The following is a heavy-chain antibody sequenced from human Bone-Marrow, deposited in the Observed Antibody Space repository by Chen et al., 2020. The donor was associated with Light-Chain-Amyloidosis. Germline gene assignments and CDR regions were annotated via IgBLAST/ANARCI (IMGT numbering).Heavy chain of an antibody. Sequence: LESGGGLIQPGGSLRLSCAASGFTFNTYALSWVRQAPGKGLEWVAFIRYDGSNKYYADSVKGRFTISRDNSKNTLYLQMNSLRAEDTAVYYCAKDVDRRLGYYYYMDVWGKGTTVTVSS. D-gene: IGHD6-19*01. CDR3: AKDVDRRLGYYYYMDV. CDR2: IRYDGSNK. CDR1: GFTFNTYA. J-gene: IGHJ6*03. V-gene: IGHV3-30*02.